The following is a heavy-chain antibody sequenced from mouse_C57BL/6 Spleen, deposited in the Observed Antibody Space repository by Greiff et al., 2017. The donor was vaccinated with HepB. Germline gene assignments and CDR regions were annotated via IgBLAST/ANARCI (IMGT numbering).Heavy chain of an antibody. CDR3: ASSSGYYFDY. J-gene: IGHJ2*01. D-gene: IGHD4-1*01. V-gene: IGHV5-4*01. Sequence: DVHLVESGGGLVKPGGSLKLSCAASGFTFSSYAMSWVRQTPEKWLEWVATISDGGSYTYYPDNVKGRFTISRDNAKNNLYLQMSHLKSEDTAMYYCASSSGYYFDYWGQGTTLTVSS. CDR1: GFTFSSYA. CDR2: ISDGGSYT.